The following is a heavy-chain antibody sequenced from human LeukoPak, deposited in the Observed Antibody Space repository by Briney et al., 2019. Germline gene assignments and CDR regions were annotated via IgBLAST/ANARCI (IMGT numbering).Heavy chain of an antibody. CDR2: ISGSSSRT. V-gene: IGHV3-23*01. CDR1: GFTFYSYA. D-gene: IGHD3-22*01. CDR3: AKGYHDTSGSTHFFDY. J-gene: IGHJ4*02. Sequence: PGGSLRLSCAASGFTFYSYAMTWVRQAPGKGLEWVSVISGSSSRTLYADSVKGRFTISRDNSKNTLHLQMHSLGAEDTALYCCAKGYHDTSGSTHFFDYWGQGTLVTVSS.